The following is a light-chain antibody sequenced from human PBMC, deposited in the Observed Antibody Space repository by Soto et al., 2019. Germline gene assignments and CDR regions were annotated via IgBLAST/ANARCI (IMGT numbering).Light chain of an antibody. Sequence: VLTQSPATLSLSPGERATLSCRASQSIHTSLAWYQQKPGQPPRLVVYDSTRRANGVPDRFGGSRSGTEFTLTINNLEPEDFAVYYCQQRNVWPPITFGQGTRLEI. CDR3: QQRNVWPPIT. J-gene: IGKJ5*01. CDR1: QSIHTS. CDR2: DST. V-gene: IGKV3-11*01.